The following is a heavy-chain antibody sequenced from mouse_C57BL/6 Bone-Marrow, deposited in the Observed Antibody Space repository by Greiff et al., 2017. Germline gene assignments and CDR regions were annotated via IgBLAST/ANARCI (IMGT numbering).Heavy chain of an antibody. Sequence: VQLQQSGAELVRPGASVKLSCTASGFNIKDDYIHWVKQRPEQGLEWIGWIDPEIGDTEYASKFQGKATITSDTSSNTADLKLSSLTSEDTAVYYCSAFDGNYVDFWGQGTPLTVAS. CDR3: SAFDGNYVDF. CDR1: GFNIKDDY. J-gene: IGHJ2*01. V-gene: IGHV14-4*01. CDR2: IDPEIGDT. D-gene: IGHD2-3*01.